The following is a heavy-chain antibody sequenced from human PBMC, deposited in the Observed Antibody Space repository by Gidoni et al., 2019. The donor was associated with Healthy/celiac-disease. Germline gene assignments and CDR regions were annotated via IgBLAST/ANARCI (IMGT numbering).Heavy chain of an antibody. V-gene: IGHV3-48*01. CDR1: GCTFSSYS. CDR2: ISSSSSTI. J-gene: IGHJ5*02. CDR3: ARDLYSGSHRGPYNWFDP. Sequence: EVQLVESGGGLVQLGGSLRLSCAASGCTFSSYSMNWVRQAPGKGLEWVSYISSSSSTIYYADSVKGRFTISRDNDKNSLYLQMNSLRAEDTAVYYCARDLYSGSHRGPYNWFDPWGQGTLVTVSS. D-gene: IGHD1-26*01.